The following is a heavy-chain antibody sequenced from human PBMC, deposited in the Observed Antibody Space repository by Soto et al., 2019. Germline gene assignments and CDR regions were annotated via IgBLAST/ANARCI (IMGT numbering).Heavy chain of an antibody. CDR3: ARGPSGDKVDS. V-gene: IGHV4-30-4*01. J-gene: IGHJ4*02. CDR1: GGSISTVDYW. CDR2: IYEGGRT. D-gene: IGHD7-27*01. Sequence: QVQLQESGPGLVKPSQTLSLTCTVSGGSISTVDYWWSWIRQSPDMGREWIGHIYEGGRTYNNPSLASRVTMSVDTSKSQLSLTLSSVSAADTAVYYCARGPSGDKVDSWGQGTLVTVSS.